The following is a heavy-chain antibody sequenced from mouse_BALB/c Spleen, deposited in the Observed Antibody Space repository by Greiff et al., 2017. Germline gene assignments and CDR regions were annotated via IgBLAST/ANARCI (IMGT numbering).Heavy chain of an antibody. Sequence: VQLQQSGAELVRPGSSVKISCKASGYAFSSYWMNWVKQRPGQGLEWIGQIYPGDGDTNYNGKFKGKATLTADKSSSTAYMQLSSLTSEDSAVYFCARYHYGSSRYFDVWGAGTTVTVSS. V-gene: IGHV1-80*01. J-gene: IGHJ1*01. CDR3: ARYHYGSSRYFDV. CDR1: GYAFSSYW. D-gene: IGHD1-1*01. CDR2: IYPGDGDT.